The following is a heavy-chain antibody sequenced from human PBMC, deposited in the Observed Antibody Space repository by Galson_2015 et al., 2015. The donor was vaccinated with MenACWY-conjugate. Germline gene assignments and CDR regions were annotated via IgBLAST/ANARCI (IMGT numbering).Heavy chain of an antibody. V-gene: IGHV3-74*01. D-gene: IGHD1-1*01. Sequence: SLRLSCAASGFTFNNYWMHWVRQPPGKGLEWISSIKADGSFSNYADSVKGRFTISTDNAKNMVYLQMDGLGDEDTAVYFCARDNNWSFDSSCQGTLVTVSS. CDR1: GFTFNNYW. CDR3: ARDNNWSFDS. J-gene: IGHJ4*02. CDR2: IKADGSFS.